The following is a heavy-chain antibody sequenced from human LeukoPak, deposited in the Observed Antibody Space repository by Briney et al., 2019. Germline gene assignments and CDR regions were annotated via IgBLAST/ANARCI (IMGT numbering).Heavy chain of an antibody. V-gene: IGHV4-31*03. J-gene: IGHJ4*02. CDR3: ARDNSGGHFDY. CDR1: GGSISGYY. Sequence: PSETLSLTCTVSGGSISGYYWSWIRQHPGKGLEWIGYIYYSGSTYYNPSLKSRVTISVDTSKNQFSLRLSSVTAADTAVYYCARDNSGGHFDYWGQGTLVTVSS. D-gene: IGHD2-15*01. CDR2: IYYSGST.